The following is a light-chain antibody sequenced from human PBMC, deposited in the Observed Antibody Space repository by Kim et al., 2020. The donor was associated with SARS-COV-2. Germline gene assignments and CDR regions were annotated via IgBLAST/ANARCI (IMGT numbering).Light chain of an antibody. V-gene: IGKV3-11*01. CDR1: QSIGRS. J-gene: IGKJ4*01. CDR3: QQRSDWPLT. Sequence: EIVLTQSPGTLSLSPGERATLSCRASQSIGRSLAWYQQKPGQAPSLLIYDASNRATAIPARFSGSGSGTDFTLTISSLEPEDFAVYYCQQRSDWPLTFGGGTKVEI. CDR2: DAS.